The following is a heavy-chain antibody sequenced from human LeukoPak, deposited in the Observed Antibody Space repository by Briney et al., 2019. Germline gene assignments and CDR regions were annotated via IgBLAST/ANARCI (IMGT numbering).Heavy chain of an antibody. CDR2: ISAYNGNT. J-gene: IGHJ5*02. CDR3: ARVRGSWFDP. V-gene: IGHV1-18*01. D-gene: IGHD3-10*01. CDR1: GYTFTSYG. Sequence: ASVKVSCKASGYTFTSYGISWVRQAPGQGLEWMGWISAYNGNTNYAQKLQGRVTMTTPTSTSTAYMALRSLRSDDTAVYSCARVRGSWFDPWGQGTLVTVSS.